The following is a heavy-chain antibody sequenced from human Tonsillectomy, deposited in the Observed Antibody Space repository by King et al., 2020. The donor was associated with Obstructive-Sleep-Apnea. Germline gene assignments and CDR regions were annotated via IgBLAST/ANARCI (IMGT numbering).Heavy chain of an antibody. CDR1: GYSFTSYW. D-gene: IGHD6-13*01. J-gene: IGHJ4*02. Sequence: VQLVQSGAEVKKPGESLRISCKGSGYSFTSYWISWVRQMPGKGLEWMGRIDPSDSYTNYSASFQGHVTISADKSISTAYLQWSSLKASDTAMYYCARHEAEQGAAGTGSDYWGQGTLVTVSS. V-gene: IGHV5-10-1*01. CDR3: ARHEAEQGAAGTGSDY. CDR2: IDPSDSYT.